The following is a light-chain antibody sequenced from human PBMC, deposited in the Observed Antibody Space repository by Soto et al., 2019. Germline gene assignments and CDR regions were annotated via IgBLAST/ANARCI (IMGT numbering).Light chain of an antibody. CDR3: SSYTGSLTLV. CDR1: SSDVGGYNY. J-gene: IGLJ3*02. CDR2: DVS. V-gene: IGLV2-11*01. Sequence: QSVLTQPRSVSGSPRQSVTISCTGTSSDVGGYNYVSWYQQHPGKAPKLMIYDVSKRPSGVPDRFSGSKSGNTASLTISGLQAEDEAAYYCSSYTGSLTLVFGGGTKVTVL.